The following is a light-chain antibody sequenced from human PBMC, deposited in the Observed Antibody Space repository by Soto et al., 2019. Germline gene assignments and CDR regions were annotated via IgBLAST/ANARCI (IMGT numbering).Light chain of an antibody. CDR2: DVS. CDR1: SSDVGGYNY. V-gene: IGLV2-14*03. Sequence: QSVLTQPASVSGSPGQSITISCTGTSSDVGGYNYVSWYQQHAGKAPKLMIYDVSNRPSGVSDRFSGSKSGNTASLTISGLQAEDEADYYCSSYTSSNTLVFGGGTKLTVL. CDR3: SSYTSSNTLV. J-gene: IGLJ2*01.